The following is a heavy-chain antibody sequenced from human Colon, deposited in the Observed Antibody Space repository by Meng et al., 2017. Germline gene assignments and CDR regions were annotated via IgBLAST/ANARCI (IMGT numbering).Heavy chain of an antibody. CDR3: ASTYYYGSGSYRQNAFDI. J-gene: IGHJ3*02. V-gene: IGHV5-51*01. CDR1: GYSFTSYW. CDR2: IYPGDSDT. D-gene: IGHD3-10*01. Sequence: KVSCKGSGYSFTSYWIGWVRQMPGKGLEWMGIIYPGDSDTRYSPSFQGQVTISADQSISTAYLQWSSLKASDTAMYYCASTYYYGSGSYRQNAFDIWGQGTMVTVSS.